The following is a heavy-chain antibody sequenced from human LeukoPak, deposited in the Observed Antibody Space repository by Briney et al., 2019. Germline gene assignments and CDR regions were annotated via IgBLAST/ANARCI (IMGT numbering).Heavy chain of an antibody. CDR1: GYTFTSYA. V-gene: IGHV1-3*04. CDR2: INTAKGDT. Sequence: ASVKVSCKASGYTFTSYAMHWVRQAPGQRLEWLGWINTAKGDTNYSQKLQGRVTISRDTSASTGYMELSSLRSEDAAVYYCARGISTAVTFHLDVWGQGTTVTVSS. D-gene: IGHD6-13*01. J-gene: IGHJ6*02. CDR3: ARGISTAVTFHLDV.